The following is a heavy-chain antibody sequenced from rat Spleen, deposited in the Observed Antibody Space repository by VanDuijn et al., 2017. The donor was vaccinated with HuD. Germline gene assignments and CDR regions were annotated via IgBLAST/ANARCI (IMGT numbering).Heavy chain of an antibody. D-gene: IGHD1-5*01. CDR1: GFIFSDFG. Sequence: EVQLVESGGGLVQPGRSLKLSCAASGFIFSDFGMHWIRQAPTMGLEWVASISPNGDNTYYPDSVKGRFTISSDNAKSTLYMQMNSLRSEDTATYYCTRDERRIGTTLFDYWGQGVMVTVSS. J-gene: IGHJ2*01. V-gene: IGHV5-19*01. CDR2: ISPNGDNT. CDR3: TRDERRIGTTLFDY.